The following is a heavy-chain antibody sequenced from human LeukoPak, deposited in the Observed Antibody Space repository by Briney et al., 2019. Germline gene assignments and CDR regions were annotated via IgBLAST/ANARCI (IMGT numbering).Heavy chain of an antibody. CDR3: TRAAGAAGYDY. V-gene: IGHV3-30*14. CDR2: ISYDGSNK. CDR1: GFTFSSYA. Sequence: GGSLRLSCAASGFTFSSYAMHWVRQAPGKGLEWVAVISYDGSNKYYADSVKGRFTISRDKSKNTLYLQMTSLRGEDTAVYYCTRAAGAAGYDYWGQGTLVTVSS. D-gene: IGHD6-13*01. J-gene: IGHJ4*02.